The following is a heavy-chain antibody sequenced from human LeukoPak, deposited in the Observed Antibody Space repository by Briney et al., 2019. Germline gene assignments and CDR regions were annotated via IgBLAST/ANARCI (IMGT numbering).Heavy chain of an antibody. CDR1: GFTFSTYD. CDR2: ISYDGSDK. CDR3: AKDFGEAAFDI. D-gene: IGHD3-10*01. Sequence: GGSLRLSCAASGFTFSTYDMHWVRQAPGKGLEWVAIISYDGSDKYYADSVKGRFTISGDNSKNTLYLQMNSLRAEDTAVCYCAKDFGEAAFDIWGQGTMVTVSS. V-gene: IGHV3-30*18. J-gene: IGHJ3*02.